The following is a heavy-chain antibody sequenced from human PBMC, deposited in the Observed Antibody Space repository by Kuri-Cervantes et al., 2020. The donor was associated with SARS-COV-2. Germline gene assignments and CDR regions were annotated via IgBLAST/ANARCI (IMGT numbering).Heavy chain of an antibody. CDR1: GYTFTSYD. CDR3: ARDRTILDYFDY. Sequence: SVKVSCKASGYTFTSYDINWVRQATGQGLEWMGGIIPIFGTANYAQKFQGRVTITTDESTSTAYMELSSLRSEDTAVYYCARDRTILDYFDYWGQGTLVTVSS. J-gene: IGHJ4*02. V-gene: IGHV1-69*05. CDR2: IIPIFGTA. D-gene: IGHD3-9*01.